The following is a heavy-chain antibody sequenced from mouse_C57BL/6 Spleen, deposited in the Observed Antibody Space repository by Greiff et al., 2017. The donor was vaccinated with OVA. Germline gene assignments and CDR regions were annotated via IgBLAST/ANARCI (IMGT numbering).Heavy chain of an antibody. V-gene: IGHV1-50*01. CDR3: ARDHYAHYAMDY. CDR2: IDPSDSYT. J-gene: IGHJ4*01. Sequence: QLQLQQPGAELVKPGASVKLSCKASGYTFTSYWMQWVKQRPGQGLEWIGEIDPSDSYTNYNQKFKGKATLTVDTSSSTAYMQLSSLTSEDSAVYYCARDHYAHYAMDYWGQGTSVTVSS. D-gene: IGHD1-1*02. CDR1: GYTFTSYW.